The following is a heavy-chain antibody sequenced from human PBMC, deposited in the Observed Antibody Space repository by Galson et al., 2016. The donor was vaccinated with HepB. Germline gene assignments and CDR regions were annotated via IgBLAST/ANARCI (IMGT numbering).Heavy chain of an antibody. D-gene: IGHD3-3*02. Sequence: SLRLSCAASGFSFSNSWVSWVRQAPGKGLEWVANIKQDGSAQYYVDSVKGRFTISRDNADNSLYLQMNSLRAEDTAVYYCARDSFSRGDFWGQGTLVTVSS. J-gene: IGHJ4*02. CDR1: GFSFSNSW. V-gene: IGHV3-7*01. CDR3: ARDSFSRGDF. CDR2: IKQDGSAQ.